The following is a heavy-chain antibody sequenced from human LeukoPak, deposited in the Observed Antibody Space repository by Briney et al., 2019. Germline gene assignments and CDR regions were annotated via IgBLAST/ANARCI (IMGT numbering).Heavy chain of an antibody. CDR3: ARLTGGQAAAMFPRGDYYMDV. CDR1: GYTFTSYG. D-gene: IGHD2-2*01. Sequence: ASVKVSCKASGYTFTSYGISWVRQAPGQGLEWMGWISAYNGNTNYAQKLQGRVTMTTDTSTSTAYMELRSLRSDDTAVYYCARLTGGQAAAMFPRGDYYMDVWGKGTTVTVSS. V-gene: IGHV1-18*01. J-gene: IGHJ6*03. CDR2: ISAYNGNT.